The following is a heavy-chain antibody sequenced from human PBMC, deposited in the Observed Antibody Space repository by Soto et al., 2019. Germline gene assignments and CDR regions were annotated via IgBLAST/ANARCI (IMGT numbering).Heavy chain of an antibody. CDR2: LIPILGTP. V-gene: IGHV1-69*08. D-gene: IGHD6-19*01. CDR3: AGDTWRVD. Sequence: QVQLVQSGAEVKRPGSSVKVSCKASAGTFSTYFNWLRQPPGQGHEWMRRLIPILGTPNYAEKFQGRVTITADNSTRTAYMELSSLRSEAAAVYYCAGDTWRVDWGQGTLVSVSS. CDR1: AGTFSTY. J-gene: IGHJ4*02.